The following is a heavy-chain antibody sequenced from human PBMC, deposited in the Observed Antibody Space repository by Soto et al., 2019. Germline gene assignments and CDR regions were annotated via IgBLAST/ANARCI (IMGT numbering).Heavy chain of an antibody. CDR2: IYHSGST. J-gene: IGHJ4*02. D-gene: IGHD3-16*01. CDR1: GGSVTNDNW. CDR3: VSGGGGGNY. Sequence: QVQLQESGPGLVKPSGTLSLTCAVSGGSVTNDNWWSWVRQPPGKGLEWIGEIYHSGSTNYNPSPTRLVTISKANPNNQSALKLKSVPAADGAGYYCVSGGGGGNYWGQGTLVTVSS. V-gene: IGHV4-4*02.